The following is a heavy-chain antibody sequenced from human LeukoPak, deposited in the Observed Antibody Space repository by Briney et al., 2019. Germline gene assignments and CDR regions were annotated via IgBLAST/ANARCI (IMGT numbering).Heavy chain of an antibody. CDR2: IWYDGSNK. D-gene: IGHD3-10*01. V-gene: IGHV3-33*01. Sequence: PGRSLRLSCAASGFTFSSYGMHWVRQAPGKGLEWVAVIWYDGSNKYYADSVKGRFTISRDNSKNTLYLQMNSLRAEDTAVYYCARGQGYYGSGSSFFDYWGQGTLVTVSS. J-gene: IGHJ4*02. CDR3: ARGQGYYGSGSSFFDY. CDR1: GFTFSSYG.